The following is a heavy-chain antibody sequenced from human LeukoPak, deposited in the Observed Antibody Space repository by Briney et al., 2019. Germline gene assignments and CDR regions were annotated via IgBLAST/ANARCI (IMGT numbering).Heavy chain of an antibody. J-gene: IGHJ4*02. CDR1: GFTFDDYA. Sequence: GRSLRLSCAASGFTFDDYAMHWVRHVPGKGLEWVSGITWNNGPLGYADSVKGRFTISRDNAKNSLYLQMNSLRAEDTAVYYCARRAGGGIAAAFEDYWGQGTLVTVSS. D-gene: IGHD6-13*01. CDR3: ARRAGGGIAAAFEDY. V-gene: IGHV3-9*01. CDR2: ITWNNGPL.